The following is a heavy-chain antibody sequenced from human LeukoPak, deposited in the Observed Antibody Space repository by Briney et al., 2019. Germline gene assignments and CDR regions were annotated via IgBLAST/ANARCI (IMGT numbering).Heavy chain of an antibody. CDR2: IIPIFGTA. CDR3: ARDLVPAAMGSFDP. CDR1: GGTFSSYA. Sequence: SVKVSCKASGGTFSSYAISWVRQAPGQGLEWMGGIIPIFGTANYAQKFQGRVTITADESTSTAYMELSSLRSEDTAVYYCARDLVPAAMGSFDPWGQGTLVTVSS. D-gene: IGHD2-2*01. J-gene: IGHJ5*02. V-gene: IGHV1-69*13.